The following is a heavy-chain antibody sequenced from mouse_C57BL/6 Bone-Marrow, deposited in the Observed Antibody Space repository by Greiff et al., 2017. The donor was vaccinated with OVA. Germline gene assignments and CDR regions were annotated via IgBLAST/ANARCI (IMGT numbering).Heavy chain of an antibody. CDR1: GFTFSSYA. CDR3: ARDRGNYEVDY. Sequence: EVKLMESGGGLVKPGGSLKLSCAASGFTFSSYAMSWVRQTPEKRLEWVATISDGGSYTYYPDNVKGRFTISRDNAKNNLYLQMSHLKSEDTAMYYCARDRGNYEVDYWGQGTTLTVSS. V-gene: IGHV5-4*01. CDR2: ISDGGSYT. D-gene: IGHD1-1*01. J-gene: IGHJ2*01.